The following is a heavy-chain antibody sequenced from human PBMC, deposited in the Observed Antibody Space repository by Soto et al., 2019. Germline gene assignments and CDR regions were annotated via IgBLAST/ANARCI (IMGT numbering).Heavy chain of an antibody. CDR1: GGSISSYY. V-gene: IGHV4-59*01. CDR3: AKDLASCSSTSCSASDAFDI. J-gene: IGHJ3*02. CDR2: IYYSGSA. D-gene: IGHD2-2*01. Sequence: SETLSLTCTVSGGSISSYYWSWIRQPPGKGLEWIGYIYYSGSASYNPSLKSRVTISVDTSKSQFSLKLSSVTAADTAVYFCAKDLASCSSTSCSASDAFDIWGQGTMVTVSS.